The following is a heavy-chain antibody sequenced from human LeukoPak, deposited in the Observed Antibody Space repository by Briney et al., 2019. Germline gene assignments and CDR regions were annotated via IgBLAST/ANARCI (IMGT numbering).Heavy chain of an antibody. D-gene: IGHD2-15*01. V-gene: IGHV1-18*01. Sequence: GASVKVSCKAPGYTFTSYGISWVRQAPGQGLEWMGWISAYNGNTNYAQKLQGRVTMTTDTSTSTAYMELRSLRSDDTAVYYCARVGGVVVAAKIDYWGQGTLVTVSS. J-gene: IGHJ4*02. CDR3: ARVGGVVVAAKIDY. CDR1: GYTFTSYG. CDR2: ISAYNGNT.